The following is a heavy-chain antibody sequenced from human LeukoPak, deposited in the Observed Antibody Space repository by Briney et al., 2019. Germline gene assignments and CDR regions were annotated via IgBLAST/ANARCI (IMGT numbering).Heavy chain of an antibody. J-gene: IGHJ6*02. CDR3: ARPSGLEGKRDYYYYGMDV. V-gene: IGHV3-11*01. CDR2: ISSSGSTI. D-gene: IGHD1-26*01. Sequence: GGSLRLSCAASGFTFSDYYMSWIRQAPGKGLEWVSYISSSGSTIYYADSVKGGFTISGENAKNSLYLQINSLRAEDTAVYYCARPSGLEGKRDYYYYGMDVWGQGTTVTVSS. CDR1: GFTFSDYY.